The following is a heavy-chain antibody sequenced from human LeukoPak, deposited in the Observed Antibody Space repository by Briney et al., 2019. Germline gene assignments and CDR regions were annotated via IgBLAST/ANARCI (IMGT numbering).Heavy chain of an antibody. Sequence: GSSVKVSCKASGGTFSSYAISWVRQAPGQGLEWMGRIIPILGIANYAQKFQGRVAITADKSTSTAYMELSSLRSEDTAVYYCARGPIAVAGSYYYYGMDVWGQGTTVTVSS. CDR3: ARGPIAVAGSYYYYGMDV. CDR2: IIPILGIA. D-gene: IGHD6-19*01. CDR1: GGTFSSYA. V-gene: IGHV1-69*04. J-gene: IGHJ6*02.